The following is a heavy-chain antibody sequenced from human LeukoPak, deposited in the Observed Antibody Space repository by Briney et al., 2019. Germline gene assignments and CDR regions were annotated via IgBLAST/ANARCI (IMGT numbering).Heavy chain of an antibody. D-gene: IGHD3-3*01. V-gene: IGHV4-4*07. CDR2: IYTSGST. CDR3: ARDLEIWSGYYFDY. Sequence: PLETLSLTCTVSGGSISYYYWSWIRQPAGKGLEWIGRIYTSGSTNYNPSLKSRVTMSVDTSKNQFSLKLSSVTAADTAVYYCARDLEIWSGYYFDYWGRGTLVTVYS. J-gene: IGHJ4*02. CDR1: GGSISYYY.